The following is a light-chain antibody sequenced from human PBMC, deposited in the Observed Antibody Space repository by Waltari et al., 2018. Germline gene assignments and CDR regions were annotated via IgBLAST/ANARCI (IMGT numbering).Light chain of an antibody. Sequence: IALTQSPGTLSLSPEERATLSCRASQTVGSSSLAWYQQTRGQAPRLLIYSASNRATGIPARFSGSGSGTNFTLTITRLEPEDFAVYFCQHYGNSLFTFGPGTRVDLK. V-gene: IGKV3-20*01. CDR2: SAS. CDR1: QTVGSSS. CDR3: QHYGNSLFT. J-gene: IGKJ3*01.